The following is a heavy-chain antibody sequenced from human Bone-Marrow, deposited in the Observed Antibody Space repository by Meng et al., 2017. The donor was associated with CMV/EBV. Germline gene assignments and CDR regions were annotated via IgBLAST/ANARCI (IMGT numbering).Heavy chain of an antibody. Sequence: SVKVSCKASGGTFSSYAISWVRQAPGQGLEWMGGIIPIFGTANYAQKFQGRVTITTDESTSTAYMELSSLRSEDTAVYYCARVIWSIHYYYYYYGMDVWGQGTTVTVSS. CDR3: ARVIWSIHYYYYYYGMDV. D-gene: IGHD3-3*01. V-gene: IGHV1-69*05. CDR2: IIPIFGTA. CDR1: GGTFSSYA. J-gene: IGHJ6*02.